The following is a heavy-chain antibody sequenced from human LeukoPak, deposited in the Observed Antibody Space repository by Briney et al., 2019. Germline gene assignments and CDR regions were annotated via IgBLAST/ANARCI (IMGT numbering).Heavy chain of an antibody. CDR2: TNRDGSEK. V-gene: IGHV3-7*01. Sequence: GGSLRLSCAASEFTFTNFWMSWVRQAPGKGLEWVANTNRDGSEKYYVDSVKGRVTISRDNAMNFLYLQLNSLRGDDTAVYYCARDSASCRGCAFDIWGQGTVVTVSS. D-gene: IGHD2-2*01. J-gene: IGHJ3*02. CDR3: ARDSASCRGCAFDI. CDR1: EFTFTNFW.